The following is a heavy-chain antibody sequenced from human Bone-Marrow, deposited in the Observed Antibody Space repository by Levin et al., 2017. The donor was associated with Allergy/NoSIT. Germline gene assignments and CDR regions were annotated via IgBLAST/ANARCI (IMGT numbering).Heavy chain of an antibody. CDR2: IYYSGST. CDR1: GGSISSYY. D-gene: IGHD1-7*01. Sequence: PSETLSLTCTVSGGSISSYYWSWIRQPPGKGLEWIGYIYYSGSTNYNPSLKSRVTISVDTSKNQFSLKLSSVTAADTAVYYCARLSRGLTGTPEAYHDYWGQGTLVTVSS. J-gene: IGHJ4*02. CDR3: ARLSRGLTGTPEAYHDY. V-gene: IGHV4-59*01.